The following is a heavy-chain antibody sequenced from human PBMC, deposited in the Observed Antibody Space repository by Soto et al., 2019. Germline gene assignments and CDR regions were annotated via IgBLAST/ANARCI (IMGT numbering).Heavy chain of an antibody. J-gene: IGHJ6*03. Sequence: GGSLRLSCAASGFTVSSNYMSWVRQAPGKGLEWVSVIYSGGSTYYADSVKGRFTISRDNSKNTLYLQMNSLRAEDTAVYYCARSFGKKYYDFWSGYYNHYYYYYMDVWGKGTTVTVSS. CDR1: GFTVSSNY. CDR2: IYSGGST. CDR3: ARSFGKKYYDFWSGYYNHYYYYYMDV. V-gene: IGHV3-66*01. D-gene: IGHD3-3*01.